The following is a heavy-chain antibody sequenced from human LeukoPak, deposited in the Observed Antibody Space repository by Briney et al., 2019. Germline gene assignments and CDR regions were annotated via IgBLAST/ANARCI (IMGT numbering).Heavy chain of an antibody. V-gene: IGHV3-30-3*01. J-gene: IGHJ4*02. CDR1: GFTFSTYA. CDR2: ISYDGSIK. Sequence: GGSLRLSCAASGFTFSTYAIHWVRQARGKGLGWVAVISYDGSIKYYADSVKGRFTISRDNSKITLYLQMNSLRAEDAAVYYCARTSRATVTHPPFDSWGQGTLVTVSS. CDR3: ARTSRATVTHPPFDS. D-gene: IGHD4-17*01.